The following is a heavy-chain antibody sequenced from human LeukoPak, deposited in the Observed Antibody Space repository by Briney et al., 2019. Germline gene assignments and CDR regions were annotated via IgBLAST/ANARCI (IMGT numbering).Heavy chain of an antibody. D-gene: IGHD5-18*01. V-gene: IGHV3-74*01. CDR1: GFTFSSYW. Sequence: GGSLRHSCAASGFTFSSYWMHWVRQAPGKGLVWVSRINGDGSTTSYADSVMGRFTISRDNAKNTLFLQMNSLRAEDTAVYYCARAGRYSYTELGYWGQGTLVTVSS. CDR2: INGDGSTT. J-gene: IGHJ4*02. CDR3: ARAGRYSYTELGY.